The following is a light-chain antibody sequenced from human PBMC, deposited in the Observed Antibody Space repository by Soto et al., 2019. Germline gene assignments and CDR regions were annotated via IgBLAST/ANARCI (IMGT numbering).Light chain of an antibody. V-gene: IGKV3-20*01. CDR3: QQYDSSPTG. CDR2: GAS. J-gene: IGKJ2*03. CDR1: QSVSSSY. Sequence: EIVLTQSPGTLSLSPGERATLSCRASQSVSSSYLACYQKQPGQAPRLLIYGASSRATGIPDRFSGSGSGTDFTLTISRLEPEDFAVYYCQQYDSSPTGFGQGTKLEIK.